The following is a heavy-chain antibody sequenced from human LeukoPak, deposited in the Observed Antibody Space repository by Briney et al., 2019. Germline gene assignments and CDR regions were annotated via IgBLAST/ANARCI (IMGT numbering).Heavy chain of an antibody. CDR3: ARASLYCGGDCYSSSY. J-gene: IGHJ4*02. V-gene: IGHV4-61*01. D-gene: IGHD2-21*02. Sequence: SETLSLTRTVSGGSVSSGSYYWSWIRQPPGKGLEWIGYIYYSGSTNYNPSLKSRVTISVDTSKNQFSLKLSSVTAADTAVYYCARASLYCGGDCYSSSYWGQGTLVTVSS. CDR1: GGSVSSGSYY. CDR2: IYYSGST.